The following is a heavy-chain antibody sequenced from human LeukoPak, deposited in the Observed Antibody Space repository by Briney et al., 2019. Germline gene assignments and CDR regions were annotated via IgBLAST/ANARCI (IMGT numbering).Heavy chain of an antibody. D-gene: IGHD3-16*01. J-gene: IGHJ6*03. V-gene: IGHV4-38-2*01. Sequence: PSETLSLTCAVSGYSISSGYYRGWIRQPPGKGLEWIGSIYHSGSTYYNPSLKSRVTISVDTSKNQFSLKLSSVTAADTAVYYCARQITGYYYYYMDVWGKGTTVTVSS. CDR2: IYHSGST. CDR3: ARQITGYYYYYMDV. CDR1: GYSISSGYY.